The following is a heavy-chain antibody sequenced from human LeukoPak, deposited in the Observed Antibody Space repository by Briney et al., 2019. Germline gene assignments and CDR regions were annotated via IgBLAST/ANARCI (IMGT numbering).Heavy chain of an antibody. J-gene: IGHJ3*02. CDR2: INHSGST. CDR3: ARDGSSGWYAGEAFDI. D-gene: IGHD6-19*01. Sequence: PSETLSLTCAVYGGSFSGYYWSWIRQPPGKGLEWIGEINHSGSTNYNPSLKSRVTISVDTSKNQFSLKLSSVTAADTAVYYCARDGSSGWYAGEAFDIWGQGTMVTVSS. V-gene: IGHV4-34*01. CDR1: GGSFSGYY.